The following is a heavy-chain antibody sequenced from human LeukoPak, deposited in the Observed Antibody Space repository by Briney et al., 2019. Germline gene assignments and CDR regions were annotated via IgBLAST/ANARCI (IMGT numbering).Heavy chain of an antibody. CDR3: ARACFFDVVVPAAVNWFDP. CDR2: INHSGST. J-gene: IGHJ5*02. CDR1: GGSISSYY. V-gene: IGHV4-34*01. D-gene: IGHD2-2*01. Sequence: SETLSLTCTVSGGSISSYYWSWIRQPPGKGLEWIGEINHSGSTNYNPSLKSRVTISVDTSKNQFSLKLSSVTAADTAVYYCARACFFDVVVPAAVNWFDPWGQGTLVTVSS.